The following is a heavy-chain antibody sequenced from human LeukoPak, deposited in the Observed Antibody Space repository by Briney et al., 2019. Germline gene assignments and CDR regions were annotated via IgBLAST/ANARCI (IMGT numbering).Heavy chain of an antibody. Sequence: GRSLRLSCAASGFTFSNYAMHWVRQAPGKGLEWVAVISYDGSNKYYADSVKGRFTISRDNSKNTLYLQMNSLRAEDTAVYYCAKSMIVVVIEFGAFDIWGQGTMVTVSS. V-gene: IGHV3-30-3*02. D-gene: IGHD3-22*01. J-gene: IGHJ3*02. CDR1: GFTFSNYA. CDR2: ISYDGSNK. CDR3: AKSMIVVVIEFGAFDI.